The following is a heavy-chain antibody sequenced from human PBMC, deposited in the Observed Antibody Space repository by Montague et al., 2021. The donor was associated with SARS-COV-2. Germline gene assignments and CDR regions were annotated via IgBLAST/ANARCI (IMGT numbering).Heavy chain of an antibody. V-gene: IGHV4-39*07. CDR2: IYYSGST. D-gene: IGHD3-22*01. CDR1: SGSISSSSSY. Sequence: SETLSLTCTVSSGSISSSSSYWGWIRQPPGMGLEWIGSIYYSGSTYYNPSLKSRITISVDTSKNQFSLRLTSVTAADTAVYYCARDIRIPMLIVIQGYGMDVWGQGTTVIVSS. CDR3: ARDIRIPMLIVIQGYGMDV. J-gene: IGHJ6*02.